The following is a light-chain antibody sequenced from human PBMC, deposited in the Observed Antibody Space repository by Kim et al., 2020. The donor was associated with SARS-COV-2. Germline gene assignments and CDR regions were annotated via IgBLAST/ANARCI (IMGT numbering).Light chain of an antibody. Sequence: ASVQLTCALGSGHSSYAIAWQQQQPEKCPRFLMKVDRDGSHIKGDGIPDRFSGSTSGAARYLTISSLQSEDEADYYCQTWDTGLRVFGGGTQLTVL. CDR2: VDRDGSH. V-gene: IGLV4-69*01. J-gene: IGLJ3*02. CDR3: QTWDTGLRV. CDR1: SGHSSYA.